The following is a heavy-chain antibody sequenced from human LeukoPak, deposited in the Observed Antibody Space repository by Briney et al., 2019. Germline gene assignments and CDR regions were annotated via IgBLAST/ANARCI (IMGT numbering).Heavy chain of an antibody. V-gene: IGHV4-34*01. D-gene: IGHD6-19*01. CDR2: INHSGST. CDR1: GGSFSGFY. Sequence: SETLSLTCAVYGGSFSGFYWSWIRQPPGKGLEWIGEINHSGSTNYNPSLKSRVTISVDTSKNQFSLKLSSVTAADTAVYYCARDDSGWYGEDFYYYGMDVWGQGTTVTVSS. CDR3: ARDDSGWYGEDFYYYGMDV. J-gene: IGHJ6*02.